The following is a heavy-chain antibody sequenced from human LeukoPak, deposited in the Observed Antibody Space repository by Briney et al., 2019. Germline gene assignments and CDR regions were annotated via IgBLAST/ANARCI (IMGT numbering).Heavy chain of an antibody. CDR1: GFTFSRYS. CDR2: ISRNSNYI. D-gene: IGHD4-17*01. V-gene: IGHV3-21*01. Sequence: GGSLRLSCAASGFTFSRYSMNWVRQAPGKGLEWVSSISRNSNYIYYADSLRGRFTISRDNAKNSLYLQMNSLRAEDTAVYYCAREEYGDYPFDCWGQGTLVTVSS. J-gene: IGHJ4*02. CDR3: AREEYGDYPFDC.